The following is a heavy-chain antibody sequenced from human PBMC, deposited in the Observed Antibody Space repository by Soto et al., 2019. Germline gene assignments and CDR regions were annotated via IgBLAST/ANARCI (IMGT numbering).Heavy chain of an antibody. Sequence: QVQLQESGPGLVKPSQTLSLTCTVSGGSISSGGYYWSWIRQHPGKGLEWIGYIYYSGSTYYNPXLKRRVTISVXXSXNXXSLKLSSVTAADTAVYYCARDRDCTNGVCSYGMDVWGQGTTVTVSS. CDR3: ARDRDCTNGVCSYGMDV. V-gene: IGHV4-31*03. CDR2: IYYSGST. J-gene: IGHJ6*02. D-gene: IGHD2-8*01. CDR1: GGSISSGGYY.